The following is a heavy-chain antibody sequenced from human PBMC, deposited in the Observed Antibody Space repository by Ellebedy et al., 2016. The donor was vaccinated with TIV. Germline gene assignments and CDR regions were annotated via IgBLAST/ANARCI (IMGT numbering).Heavy chain of an antibody. CDR1: GYTFTSYD. CDR3: ARGGHYYDSSGYLNMAFDI. D-gene: IGHD3-22*01. CDR2: MNPNSGNT. J-gene: IGHJ3*02. V-gene: IGHV1-8*01. Sequence: ASVKVSCKASGYTFTSYDINWVRQATGQGFEWMGWMNPNSGNTGYAQKFQGRVTMTRNTSITTAYMELSSLRSEDTAVYYCARGGHYYDSSGYLNMAFDIWGQGTMVTVSS.